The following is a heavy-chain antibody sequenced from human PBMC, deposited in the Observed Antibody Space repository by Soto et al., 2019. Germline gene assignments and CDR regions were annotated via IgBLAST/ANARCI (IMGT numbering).Heavy chain of an antibody. CDR1: GGTFSSYA. J-gene: IGHJ6*02. Sequence: ASVKVSCKASGGTFSSYAISWVRQAPGQGLEWMGGIIPIFGTANYAQKFQGRVTITADKSTSTAYMELSSLRSEDTAVYYCARFNYDFWSGTGPITYYYYYGMDLCGQGKTVTVSS. CDR3: ARFNYDFWSGTGPITYYYYYGMDL. D-gene: IGHD3-3*01. CDR2: IIPIFGTA. V-gene: IGHV1-69*06.